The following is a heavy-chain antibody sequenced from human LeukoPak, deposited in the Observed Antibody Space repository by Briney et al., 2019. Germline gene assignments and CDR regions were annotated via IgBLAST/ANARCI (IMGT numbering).Heavy chain of an antibody. V-gene: IGHV3-30*02. CDR3: ARRAGGYSHPYDY. D-gene: IGHD4-23*01. CDR2: IHYDGYTT. J-gene: IGHJ4*02. Sequence: GGSLRLSCAASEFIVSINYMTWVRQAPGSGLEWLAYIHYDGYTTNYADSVKGRFTISRENSKNTLYLQMNSLRTEDTAVYYCARRAGGYSHPYDYWGQGILVTVSS. CDR1: EFIVSINY.